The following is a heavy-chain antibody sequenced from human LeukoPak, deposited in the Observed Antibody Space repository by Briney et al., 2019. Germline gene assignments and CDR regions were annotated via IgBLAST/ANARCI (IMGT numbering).Heavy chain of an antibody. CDR3: AKDTPPGV. V-gene: IGHV3-43*02. Sequence: GASLRLSCAASGFTFDDYAMHWVRQVPGKGLEWVSLISRDADSTNYADSVKGRFTISRDNSKNTLYLQMYSLRTEDTALYYCAKDTPPGVWGQGTLVTVSS. D-gene: IGHD3-10*01. CDR2: ISRDADST. J-gene: IGHJ4*02. CDR1: GFTFDDYA.